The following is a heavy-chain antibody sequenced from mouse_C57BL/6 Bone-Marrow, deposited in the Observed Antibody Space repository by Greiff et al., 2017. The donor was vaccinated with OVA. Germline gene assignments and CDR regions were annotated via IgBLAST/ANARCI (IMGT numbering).Heavy chain of an antibody. CDR3: ARFAWFAY. J-gene: IGHJ3*01. CDR2: IHPNSGST. Sequence: VQLKQSGAELVKPGASVKLSCKASGYTFTSYWMHWVKQRPGQGLEWIGMIHPNSGSTNYNEKFKSKATLTVDKSSSTAYMQLSSLTSEDSAVYYCARFAWFAYWGQGTLVTVSA. CDR1: GYTFTSYW. V-gene: IGHV1-64*01.